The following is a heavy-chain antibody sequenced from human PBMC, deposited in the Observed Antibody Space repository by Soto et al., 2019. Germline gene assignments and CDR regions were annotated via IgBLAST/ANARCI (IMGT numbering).Heavy chain of an antibody. CDR2: IYYSGST. V-gene: IGHV4-59*08. CDR3: ARRYGSCFGY. J-gene: IGHJ4*02. D-gene: IGHD5-18*01. CDR1: GGSISSYY. Sequence: SETLSLTCTVSGGSISSYYWSWIRQPPGKGLEWIGYIYYSGSTNYKPSLKSRVTISVDTSKNQFSLKVSSVTAADTAAYYCARRYGSCFGYWGQGTLVTVSS.